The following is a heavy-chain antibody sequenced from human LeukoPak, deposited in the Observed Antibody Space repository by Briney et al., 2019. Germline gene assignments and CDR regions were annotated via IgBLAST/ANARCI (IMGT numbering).Heavy chain of an antibody. J-gene: IGHJ6*03. CDR2: INHSGST. CDR1: GVSISSSNSY. D-gene: IGHD3-22*01. Sequence: SETLSLTCTVSGVSISSSNSYWGWIRQPPGKGLEWIGEINHSGSTNYNPSLKSRVTISIDTSKNQFSLKLSSVTAADTAVYYCARQLMIDYYYYYYYMDVWGRGTTVTISS. CDR3: ARQLMIDYYYYYYYMDV. V-gene: IGHV4-39*01.